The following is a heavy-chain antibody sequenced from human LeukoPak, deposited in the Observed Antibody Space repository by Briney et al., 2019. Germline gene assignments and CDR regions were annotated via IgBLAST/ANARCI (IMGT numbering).Heavy chain of an antibody. CDR1: GGSFSGYY. CDR3: ALGTAWNYYYYYYMDV. V-gene: IGHV4-34*01. Sequence: PSETLSLTCAVYGGSFSGYYWSWIRQPPGKGLEWIGEINHSGSTNYNPSLKSRVTISVDTSKNQFSLKLSSVTAADTAVYYCALGTAWNYYYYYYMDVWGKGTTVTISS. CDR2: INHSGST. J-gene: IGHJ6*03. D-gene: IGHD2-21*02.